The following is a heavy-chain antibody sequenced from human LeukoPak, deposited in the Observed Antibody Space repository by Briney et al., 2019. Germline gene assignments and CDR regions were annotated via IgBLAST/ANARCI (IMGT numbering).Heavy chain of an antibody. J-gene: IGHJ4*02. CDR3: ARERYCSSTSCYPEPFDY. Sequence: GASVKVSCKASGGTFSSYTISWMRQAPGQGLEWMGRIIPILGIANYAQKFPGRVTITADKSTSTAYMELSSLRSEDTAVYYCARERYCSSTSCYPEPFDYWGQGTLVTVSS. CDR1: GGTFSSYT. D-gene: IGHD2-2*01. CDR2: IIPILGIA. V-gene: IGHV1-69*04.